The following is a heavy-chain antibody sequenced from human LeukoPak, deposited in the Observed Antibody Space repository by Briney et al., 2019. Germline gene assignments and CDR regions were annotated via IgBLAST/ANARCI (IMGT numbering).Heavy chain of an antibody. D-gene: IGHD6-13*01. V-gene: IGHV3-11*03. CDR1: GIPFSDYY. J-gene: IGHJ4*02. CDR2: MSSSSSYT. CDR3: AAGTAADF. Sequence: PGGSLRLSCVVSGIPFSDYYMNWIRQAPGKGLEWMSNMSSSSSYTAYADSVKGRFTISRDNAKSALYLQMNSLRLEDTAVYYCAAGTAADFWGQGTLVTVSS.